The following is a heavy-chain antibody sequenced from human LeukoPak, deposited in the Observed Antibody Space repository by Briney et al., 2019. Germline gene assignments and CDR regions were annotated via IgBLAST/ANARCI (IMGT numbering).Heavy chain of an antibody. D-gene: IGHD6-19*01. CDR1: GTTFSSYA. J-gene: IGHJ3*02. V-gene: IGHV1-69*04. CDR2: IIPILGKA. CDR3: SSLRSDDTAVYYCARRVAVARRDAFDI. Sequence: SVKVSCKASGTTFSSYAISWVRQAPGQGLEWMGRIIPILGKANYAQKFQGRVTITADKPTSTAYMGLSTDKSTGTAYMELSSLRSDDTAVYYCARRVAVARRDAFDIWGQGTMVTVSS.